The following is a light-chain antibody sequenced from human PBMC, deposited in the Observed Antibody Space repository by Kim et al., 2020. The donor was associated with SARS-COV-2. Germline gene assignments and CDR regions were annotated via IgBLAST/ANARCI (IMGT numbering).Light chain of an antibody. CDR3: AAWDDSLNGPV. CDR2: VNRDGSH. Sequence: VQLTCILSSGHSSYAIAWHQQQPGKGPRFLMKVNRDGSHVKGDGIPDRFSGSTSGAERYFTISSLHPEDEADYYCAAWDDSLNGPVFGGGTQLTVL. CDR1: SGHSSYA. J-gene: IGLJ3*02. V-gene: IGLV4-69*01.